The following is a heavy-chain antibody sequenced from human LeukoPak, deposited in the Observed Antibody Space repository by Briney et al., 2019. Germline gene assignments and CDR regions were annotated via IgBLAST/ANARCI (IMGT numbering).Heavy chain of an antibody. Sequence: GGSLRLSCAASGFTFSSYAMTWVRQAPGKGLEWVSSIDAGGGDTYHSDSVKGRFTISRDNSMNTLYLQMNSLRADDTAVYYCGRPTRDWLVRGSGVDFWGQGTTVTVSS. J-gene: IGHJ6*02. CDR2: IDAGGGDT. CDR1: GFTFSSYA. D-gene: IGHD6-19*01. V-gene: IGHV3-23*01. CDR3: GRPTRDWLVRGSGVDF.